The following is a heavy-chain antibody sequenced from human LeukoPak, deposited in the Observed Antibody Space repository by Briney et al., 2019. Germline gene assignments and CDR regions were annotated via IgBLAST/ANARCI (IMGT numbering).Heavy chain of an antibody. D-gene: IGHD2-2*01. CDR1: GFTFSSYS. J-gene: IGHJ6*03. Sequence: PGGSLRLSCAASGFTFSSYSMNWVRQAPGKGLEWVSSISSSSSYIYYADSVKGRFTISRDNAKNSLYLQMNSLRAEDTAVYYCAREYCSSTSCYFSYYYYYYMDVWGKGTTVTVSS. CDR2: ISSSSSYI. V-gene: IGHV3-21*01. CDR3: AREYCSSTSCYFSYYYYYYMDV.